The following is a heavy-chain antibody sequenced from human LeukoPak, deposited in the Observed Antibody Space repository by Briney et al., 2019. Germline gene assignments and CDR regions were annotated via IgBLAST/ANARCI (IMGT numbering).Heavy chain of an antibody. Sequence: GGSLRLSCAASGFTFSSYSMNWVRQAPGKWLEGVSSISSRSSYIFYADSVKGRFTISRDNAKNSLYLQMNSLRAEDTAVYYCARDLSLHYYDSSGYQYGMDVWGQATTATVSS. CDR3: ARDLSLHYYDSSGYQYGMDV. D-gene: IGHD3-22*01. CDR2: ISSRSSYI. V-gene: IGHV3-21*01. CDR1: GFTFSSYS. J-gene: IGHJ6*02.